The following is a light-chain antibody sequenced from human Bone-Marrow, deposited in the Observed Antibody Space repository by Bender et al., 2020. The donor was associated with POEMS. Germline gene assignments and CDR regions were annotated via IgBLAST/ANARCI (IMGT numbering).Light chain of an antibody. CDR3: CSYADTYTWV. CDR1: KVDGGSYDL. J-gene: IGLJ3*02. CDR2: EVT. Sequence: QSALPQPASVSGSPGQSITISCTGPKVDGGSYDLDSWYQQHPGTAPRLLIYEVTKRPSGVSSRFSGSKSGNTASLTISGLQAEDEADYYCCSYADTYTWVFGGGTTLTVL. V-gene: IGLV2-23*02.